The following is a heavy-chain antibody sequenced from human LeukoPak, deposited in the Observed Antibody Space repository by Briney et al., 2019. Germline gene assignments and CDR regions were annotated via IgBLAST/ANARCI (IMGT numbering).Heavy chain of an antibody. J-gene: IGHJ5*01. V-gene: IGHV4-4*07. Sequence: SETLSLTCTVSGDSISTSYWSWIRQPAGKRMEWIGRIFASGETNYNPSLESRVIMSRDTSNSQFFLRLTSVTAADTAVYYCARDRYTWHDRDWFDSWGQGTLVTVSS. CDR3: ARDRYTWHDRDWFDS. CDR2: IFASGET. D-gene: IGHD1-20*01. CDR1: GDSISTSY.